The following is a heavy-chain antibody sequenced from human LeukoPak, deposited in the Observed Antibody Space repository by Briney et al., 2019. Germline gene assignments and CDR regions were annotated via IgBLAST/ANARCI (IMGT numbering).Heavy chain of an antibody. D-gene: IGHD3-22*01. Sequence: NPSETLSHTCAVYGGSFSGYYWSWIRQPPGKGVEWIGEINHSGSTNYNPSLKSRVTISVDTSKRHFFPKLNSVTAPDPDVYYLGGGVLGAPTMIVVDDGMDVWGQGTTVTVSS. V-gene: IGHV4-34*01. CDR3: GGGVLGAPTMIVVDDGMDV. CDR1: GGSFSGYY. J-gene: IGHJ6*02. CDR2: INHSGST.